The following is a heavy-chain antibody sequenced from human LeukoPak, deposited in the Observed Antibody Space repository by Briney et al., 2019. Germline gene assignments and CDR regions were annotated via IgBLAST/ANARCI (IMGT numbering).Heavy chain of an antibody. D-gene: IGHD1-26*01. CDR2: IWTDGSKK. Sequence: GKSLRLSCAASGFVFNNYGMHWVRQAPGRGVEWVAVIWTDGSKKSYADSVKGRFTFTRDNSKNMLYLQMDSLRADDTAVYYCARRSSGTSGLDYWGQGILVTVSS. CDR3: ARRSSGTSGLDY. CDR1: GFVFNNYG. V-gene: IGHV3-33*01. J-gene: IGHJ4*02.